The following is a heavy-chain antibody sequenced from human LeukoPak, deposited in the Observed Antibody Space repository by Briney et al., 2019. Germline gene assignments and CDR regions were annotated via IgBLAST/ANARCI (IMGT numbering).Heavy chain of an antibody. CDR2: INPSSGST. CDR3: ARVLGAHRYGSIDH. V-gene: IGHV1-46*01. CDR1: GYTFTTYY. D-gene: IGHD5-18*01. J-gene: IGHJ4*02. Sequence: GASVKVSCKASGYTFTTYYMHWVRQAPGKGLEWMGIINPSSGSTSYAQKFQGRVTMTRDTSTSTVYMELSSLRSEDTAIYYCARVLGAHRYGSIDHWGQGTLVTVSS.